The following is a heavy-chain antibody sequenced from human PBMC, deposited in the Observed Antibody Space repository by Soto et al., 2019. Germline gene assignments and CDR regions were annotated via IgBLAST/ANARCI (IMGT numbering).Heavy chain of an antibody. D-gene: IGHD3-10*01. CDR1: GERCITYW. Sequence: PGAPQKISGQCSGERCITYWITGLGPLPRKGLEWLGRVDPTDSYSNYSPSFQGHVTISADKSISTAYLQWSSLKASDTAMYYCARDSDYTTGNYFTYYPYAMDVWGQGTSVTVSS. CDR2: VDPTDSYS. V-gene: IGHV5-10-1*01. CDR3: ARDSDYTTGNYFTYYPYAMDV. J-gene: IGHJ6*02.